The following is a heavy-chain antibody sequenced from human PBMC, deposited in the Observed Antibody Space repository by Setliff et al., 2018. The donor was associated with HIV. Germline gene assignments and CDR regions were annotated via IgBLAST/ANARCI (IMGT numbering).Heavy chain of an antibody. J-gene: IGHJ4*02. CDR1: GYTFTNYD. CDR3: ARVSPDYGSGYFY. D-gene: IGHD3-10*01. Sequence: ASVKVSCKASGYTFTNYDINWVRQSPGQGLEWLGWMNPNSGRAGSAQMFQGRLTMTRDTSTSTAYMELSSLTSDDTAIYYCARVSPDYGSGYFYWGQGTLVTVSS. V-gene: IGHV1-8*02. CDR2: MNPNSGRA.